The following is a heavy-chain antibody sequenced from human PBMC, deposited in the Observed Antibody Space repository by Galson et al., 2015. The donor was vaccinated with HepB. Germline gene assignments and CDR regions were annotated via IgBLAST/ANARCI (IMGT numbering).Heavy chain of an antibody. J-gene: IGHJ6*02. V-gene: IGHV4-59*01. D-gene: IGHD3-10*01. CDR3: ARDGAQDGYYYYYGMDV. CDR1: GGSISSYY. Sequence: LSLTCTVSGGSISSYYWSWIRQPPGKGLEWIGYIYYSGSTNYNPSLKSRVTISVDTSKNQFSLKLSSVTAADTAVYYCARDGAQDGYYYYYGMDVWGHGTTVTVSS. CDR2: IYYSGST.